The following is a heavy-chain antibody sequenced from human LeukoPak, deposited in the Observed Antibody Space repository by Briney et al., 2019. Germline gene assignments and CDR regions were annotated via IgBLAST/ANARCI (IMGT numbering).Heavy chain of an antibody. D-gene: IGHD6-6*01. CDR1: GFTFSNYS. Sequence: GGSLRLSCAASGFTFSNYSVNWVRQAPGKGLEWVSSISSGSSYIYYADSVKGRFTISRDNAKNSLYLQMNSLRAEDTAVYYCARETSSSKVDGFDYWGQGTLVTVSS. J-gene: IGHJ4*02. CDR3: ARETSSSKVDGFDY. CDR2: ISSGSSYI. V-gene: IGHV3-21*01.